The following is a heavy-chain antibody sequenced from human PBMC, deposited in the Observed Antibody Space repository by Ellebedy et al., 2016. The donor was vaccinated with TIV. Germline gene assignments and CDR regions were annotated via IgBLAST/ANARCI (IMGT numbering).Heavy chain of an antibody. CDR2: LNADGSTT. CDR1: GFTFSSHW. CDR3: ANFGSGRPY. V-gene: IGHV3-74*01. Sequence: GESLKISCAASGFTFSSHWMHWVRQAPGKGLVWVSRLNADGSTTTYADSVKGRFTISRDNAKNTLHLEMNSLRVEDTAVYYCANFGSGRPYWGQGTLVTVSS. D-gene: IGHD3-10*01. J-gene: IGHJ4*02.